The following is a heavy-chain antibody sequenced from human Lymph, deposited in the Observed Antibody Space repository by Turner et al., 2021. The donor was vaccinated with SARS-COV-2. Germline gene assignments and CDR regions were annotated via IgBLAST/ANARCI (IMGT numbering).Heavy chain of an antibody. D-gene: IGHD4-17*01. CDR3: ARVYGDYVP. CDR1: GFTVSSNY. CDR2: IYPGGST. Sequence: EVQLVESGGGLVQPGGSLRLSCAASGFTVSSNYMTWIRQAPGKGLEWVSLIYPGGSTYYADSVKGRFTISRDNSKNTLYLQMNSLRAEDTAVYYCARVYGDYVPWGQGTLVTVSS. J-gene: IGHJ5*02. V-gene: IGHV3-66*01.